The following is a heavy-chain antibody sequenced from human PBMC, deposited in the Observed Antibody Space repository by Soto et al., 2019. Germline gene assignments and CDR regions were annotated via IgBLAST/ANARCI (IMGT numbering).Heavy chain of an antibody. J-gene: IGHJ5*02. V-gene: IGHV4-4*07. CDR1: DGSISSYY. CDR3: ARDLGFGEGFDP. CDR2: IYTSGNT. Sequence: SETLSLTCTVSDGSISSYYWNWIRQPAGKGLEWIGRIYTSGNTNYNPSLKSRVTMSVDMSKNQFSLRLSSVTAADTAVYYCARDLGFGEGFDPWGQGTLVTVSS. D-gene: IGHD3-10*01.